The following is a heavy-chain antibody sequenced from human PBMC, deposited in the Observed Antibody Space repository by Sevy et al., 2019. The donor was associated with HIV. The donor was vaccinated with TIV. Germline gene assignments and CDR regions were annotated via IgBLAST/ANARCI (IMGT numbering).Heavy chain of an antibody. Sequence: SETLSLTCTVSGGSISSSSYYWGWIRQPPGKGLEWIASIYYSGRTYYKSSLKSRVTISVDTSKNQFSLKVRSVSAADAAVYYCARHPIPRGGIEARPDDAFDIWGQGTMVTVSS. V-gene: IGHV4-39*01. D-gene: IGHD6-6*01. CDR3: ARHPIPRGGIEARPDDAFDI. CDR1: GGSISSSSYY. CDR2: IYYSGRT. J-gene: IGHJ3*02.